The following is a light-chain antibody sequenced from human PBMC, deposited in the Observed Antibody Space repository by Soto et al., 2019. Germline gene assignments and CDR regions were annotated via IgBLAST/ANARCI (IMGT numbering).Light chain of an antibody. J-gene: IGKJ4*01. CDR2: ASS. CDR1: QSVSSSY. Sequence: EIVLTQSPGTLSLSPGERATLSCRASQSVSSSYLAWYQQKPGQAPRLFIYASSIRATGIRDRFSGSGSGTDFTLTISRLEPEDFAVYYCQQYNNWPPGFGGGTKVEIK. V-gene: IGKV3-20*01. CDR3: QQYNNWPPG.